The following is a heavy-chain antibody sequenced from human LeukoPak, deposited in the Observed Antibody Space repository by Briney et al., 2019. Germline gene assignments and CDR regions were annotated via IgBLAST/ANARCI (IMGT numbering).Heavy chain of an antibody. D-gene: IGHD6-19*01. J-gene: IGHJ6*02. V-gene: IGHV1-3*01. CDR3: ARVQSPQWLVNYYGMDV. CDR2: INAGNGNT. Sequence: ASVKVSCKASGYTFTSYAMHWVRQAPGQRLEWMGWINAGNGNTKYSQKFQGRVTITRDTSASTAYMELSSLRSEDTAVYYCARVQSPQWLVNYYGMDVWGQGTTVTVSS. CDR1: GYTFTSYA.